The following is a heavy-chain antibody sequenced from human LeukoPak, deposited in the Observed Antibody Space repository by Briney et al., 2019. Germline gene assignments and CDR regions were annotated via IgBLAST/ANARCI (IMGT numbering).Heavy chain of an antibody. Sequence: PSETLSLTCAVYGGSFSGYYWSWIRQPPGKGLEWIGEINHSGSTNYNPSLKSRVTISVDTSKNQFSLKLSSVTAADTAVYYCARGSRRITMVRGVIGYYYYGMDVWGQGTTVTVSS. J-gene: IGHJ6*02. V-gene: IGHV4-34*01. D-gene: IGHD3-10*01. CDR2: INHSGST. CDR1: GGSFSGYY. CDR3: ARGSRRITMVRGVIGYYYYGMDV.